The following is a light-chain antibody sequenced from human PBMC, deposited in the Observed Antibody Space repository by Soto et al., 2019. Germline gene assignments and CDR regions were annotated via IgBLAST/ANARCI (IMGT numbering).Light chain of an antibody. V-gene: IGKV3-20*01. CDR1: QSVSSRY. J-gene: IGKJ1*01. CDR2: GAS. CDR3: QQYGSSTGT. Sequence: IWLTQSPGTLSLSPGERATLSCRASQSVSSRYLDWYQQKHGQAPRLLIYGASSRATGIPERLSGSGSGTDFTITISRLETEDFAVYYCQQYGSSTGTFGHGTKVDIK.